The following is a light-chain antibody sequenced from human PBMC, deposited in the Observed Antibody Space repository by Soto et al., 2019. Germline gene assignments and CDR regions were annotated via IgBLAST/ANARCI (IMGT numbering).Light chain of an antibody. CDR3: QQLNSYPFT. J-gene: IGKJ5*01. Sequence: AIHLTQSPSSLSASVGDRVTITCRASQGISSALAWYQHKPGRPPRVLIYDASSLQSGVPSRFSGSESGTECTLTISSLQPEDSATYYCQQLNSYPFTF. V-gene: IGKV1-13*02. CDR2: DAS. CDR1: QGISSA.